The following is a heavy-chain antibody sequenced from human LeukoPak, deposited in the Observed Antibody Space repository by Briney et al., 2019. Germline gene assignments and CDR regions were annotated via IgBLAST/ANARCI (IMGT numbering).Heavy chain of an antibody. J-gene: IGHJ6*03. Sequence: SETLSLTCTVSGGSISSYYWSWIRQPAGKGLEWIGRIYTSGSTNYNPSLKSRVTVSVDTSKNQFSLKLSSVTAADTAVYYCARDNCSGGSCYLGYYYYMDVWGKGTTVTVSS. CDR1: GGSISSYY. CDR2: IYTSGST. CDR3: ARDNCSGGSCYLGYYYYMDV. V-gene: IGHV4-4*07. D-gene: IGHD2-15*01.